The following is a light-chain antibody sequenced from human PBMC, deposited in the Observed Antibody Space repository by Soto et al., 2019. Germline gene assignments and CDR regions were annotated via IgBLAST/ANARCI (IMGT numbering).Light chain of an antibody. CDR3: QQRGDWPPT. V-gene: IGKV1-39*01. Sequence: DIQMTQSPSSLSASVGDRVTITCRASQSMTNYLSWYLQKPGKPPKLLIYAASSLQSGVPSRFSGSGFGTDFTLTISSLEPEDFAVYYCQQRGDWPPTFGGGTKVEIK. CDR2: AAS. CDR1: QSMTNY. J-gene: IGKJ4*01.